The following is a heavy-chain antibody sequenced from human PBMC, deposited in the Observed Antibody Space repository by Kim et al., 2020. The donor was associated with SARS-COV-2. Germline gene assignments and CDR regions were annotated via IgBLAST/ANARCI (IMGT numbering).Heavy chain of an antibody. Sequence: SETLSLTCTVSGGSISSYYWSWIRQPPGKGLEWIGYIYYSGSTNYNPSLKSRVTISVDTSKNQFSLKLSSVTAADTAVYYCARDSETGIYFDYWGQGTLVTVSS. J-gene: IGHJ4*02. V-gene: IGHV4-59*01. CDR3: ARDSETGIYFDY. CDR2: IYYSGST. CDR1: GGSISSYY. D-gene: IGHD1-1*01.